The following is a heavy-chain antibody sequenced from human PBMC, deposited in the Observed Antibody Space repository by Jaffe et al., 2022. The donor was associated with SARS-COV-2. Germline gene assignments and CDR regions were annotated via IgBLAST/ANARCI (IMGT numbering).Heavy chain of an antibody. Sequence: QVQLQESGPGLVKASETLSLTCTVSGGSIGSYCWSWIRQSPGKGLEWIGDIYYRGTTDYNPSLKSRVTISEDMSKNQFSLNVRSVTAADTAVYYCARGDERSLQSGLFGYWGQGTLVTVSS. D-gene: IGHD3-10*01. CDR1: GGSIGSYC. J-gene: IGHJ4*02. V-gene: IGHV4-59*01. CDR2: IYYRGTT. CDR3: ARGDERSLQSGLFGY.